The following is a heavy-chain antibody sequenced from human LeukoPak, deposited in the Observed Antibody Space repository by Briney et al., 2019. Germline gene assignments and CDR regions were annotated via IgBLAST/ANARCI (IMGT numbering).Heavy chain of an antibody. V-gene: IGHV3-74*01. Sequence: GGSLRLSCAASGFSFSVFWMHWVRQVPGKGPVWVSRINSDGINTSYADSVKGRFTISRDSAKNTLNLQMNSLRAEDTAVYYCARDLGQYYDTSDNWFDPWGQGTLVTVSS. CDR2: INSDGINT. J-gene: IGHJ5*02. CDR1: GFSFSVFW. D-gene: IGHD3-22*01. CDR3: ARDLGQYYDTSDNWFDP.